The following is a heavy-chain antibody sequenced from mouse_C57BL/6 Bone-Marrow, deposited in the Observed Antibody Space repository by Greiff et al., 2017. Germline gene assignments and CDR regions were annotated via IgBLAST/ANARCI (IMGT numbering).Heavy chain of an antibody. CDR3: EGLRPRYFDV. J-gene: IGHJ1*03. D-gene: IGHD2-4*01. V-gene: IGHV1-64*01. CDR1: GYTFTSYW. CDR2: IHPNSGST. Sequence: QVQLQQPGAEPVKPGASVKLSCKASGYTFTSYWMHWVKQRPGQGLEWIGMIHPNSGSTNYNEKFKSKATLTVDKSSSTAYMQLSSLTSEDSAVYYCEGLRPRYFDVWGTGTTVTVSS.